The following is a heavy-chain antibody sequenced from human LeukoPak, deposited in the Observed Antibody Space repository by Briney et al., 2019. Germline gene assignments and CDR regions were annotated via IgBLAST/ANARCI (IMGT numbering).Heavy chain of an antibody. CDR1: GFTFSSYA. CDR2: ISYDGDNK. J-gene: IGHJ4*02. D-gene: IGHD5-12*01. CDR3: AREGAKRGYSGYDAMY. V-gene: IGHV3-30-3*01. Sequence: GGSLRLSCAASGFTFSSYAMHWVRQAPGKGLEWVAVISYDGDNKYHADSVKGRFTISRDNSKNTLFLQMNSLRVEDTAVYYCAREGAKRGYSGYDAMYWGQGTLVIVSS.